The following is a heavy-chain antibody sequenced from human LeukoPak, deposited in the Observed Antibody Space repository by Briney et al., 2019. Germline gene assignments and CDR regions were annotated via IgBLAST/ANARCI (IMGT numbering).Heavy chain of an antibody. J-gene: IGHJ4*02. D-gene: IGHD6-19*01. CDR2: IYSGGST. V-gene: IGHV3-53*01. Sequence: GESLKISCKGSGYSFTSYWIGWVRQAPGKGLEWVSVIYSGGSTYYADSVKGRFTISRDNSKNTLYLQMNSLRAEDTAVYYRARGKGPVAGFDYWGQGTLVTVSS. CDR3: ARGKGPVAGFDY. CDR1: GYSFTSYW.